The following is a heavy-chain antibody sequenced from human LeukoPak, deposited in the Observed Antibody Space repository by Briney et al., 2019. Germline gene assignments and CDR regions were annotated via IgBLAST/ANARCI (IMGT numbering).Heavy chain of an antibody. V-gene: IGHV3-74*01. CDR1: GFTFSNYW. CDR3: FREGGD. J-gene: IGHJ4*02. CDR2: INIDERIT. D-gene: IGHD3-10*01. Sequence: PGGSLRLSCAASGFTFSNYWIHWVRQAPGKGLVWVSYINIDERITGYADSVKGRFTISRDNAKNTLYLQMNSLRAEDTAIYYCFREGGDWGQGTLVTVSS.